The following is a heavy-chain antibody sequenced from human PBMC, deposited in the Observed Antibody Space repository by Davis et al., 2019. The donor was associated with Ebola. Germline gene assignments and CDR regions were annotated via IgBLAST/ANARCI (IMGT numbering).Heavy chain of an antibody. CDR1: GFTFSDHH. CDR3: AKDTSNVWFDV. D-gene: IGHD6-19*01. CDR2: LGLSADT. J-gene: IGHJ3*01. V-gene: IGHV3-23*01. Sequence: PGGSLRLSCVGSGFTFSDHHLHWVRRAPGKGLEWVSTLGLSADTYYADSVKGRFTISRDNSKNTLHLQMNSLRVEDTAIYYCAKDTSNVWFDVWGQGTMVTVSS.